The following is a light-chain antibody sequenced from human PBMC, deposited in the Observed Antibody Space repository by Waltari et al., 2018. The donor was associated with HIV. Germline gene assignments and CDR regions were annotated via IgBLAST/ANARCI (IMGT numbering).Light chain of an antibody. CDR2: RND. V-gene: IGLV1-44*01. CDR1: SSNIGSNP. Sequence: QSVLTQPPSASGTPGQRITISCSGSSSNIGSNPVNWYQQLPGTAPKLLIYRNDQRPSGVPDRFSGSRSGTSASLAISGLQSQDEADYCCTAWDDSLKGYVFGPGTKVTVL. J-gene: IGLJ1*01. CDR3: TAWDDSLKGYV.